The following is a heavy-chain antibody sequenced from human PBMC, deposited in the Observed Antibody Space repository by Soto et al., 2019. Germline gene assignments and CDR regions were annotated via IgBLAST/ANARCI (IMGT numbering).Heavy chain of an antibody. D-gene: IGHD3-10*01. J-gene: IGHJ5*02. CDR3: ARAYYGSGSYKNWFDP. Sequence: ASVKVSCKASGYTFTSYGISWVRQAPGQGLEWMGWISAYNGNTNYAQKLQGRVTMTTDTSTSTAYMELRSLRSDDTAVYYCARAYYGSGSYKNWFDPWGQGTLVTVSS. CDR2: ISAYNGNT. V-gene: IGHV1-18*01. CDR1: GYTFTSYG.